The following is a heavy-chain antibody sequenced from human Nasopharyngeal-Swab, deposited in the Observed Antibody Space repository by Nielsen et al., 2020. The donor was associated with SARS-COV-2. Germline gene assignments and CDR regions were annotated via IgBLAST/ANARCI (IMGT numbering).Heavy chain of an antibody. J-gene: IGHJ6*02. V-gene: IGHV1-69*13. CDR2: IIPIFGTA. Sequence: SVKVSCKASGSTFSSYAISWVRQAPGQGLEWMGGIIPIFGTANYAQKFQGRVTITADESTSTAYMELSSLRSEDTAVYYCARDPEPSEYGSGSYRRYGMDVWGQGTTVTVSS. D-gene: IGHD3-10*01. CDR1: GSTFSSYA. CDR3: ARDPEPSEYGSGSYRRYGMDV.